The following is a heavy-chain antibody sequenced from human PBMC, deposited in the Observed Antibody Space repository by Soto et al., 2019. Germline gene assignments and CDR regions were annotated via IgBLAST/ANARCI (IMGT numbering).Heavy chain of an antibody. Sequence: SETLSLTCTVSGGSISSYYWSWIRQPPGKGLEWIGYIYYSGSTNYNPSLKSRVTISVDTSKNQFSLKLSSVTAADTAVYYCARGSKDTAMVLDYWDQGTLVPVSS. V-gene: IGHV4-59*01. D-gene: IGHD5-18*01. CDR2: IYYSGST. CDR3: ARGSKDTAMVLDY. J-gene: IGHJ4*02. CDR1: GGSISSYY.